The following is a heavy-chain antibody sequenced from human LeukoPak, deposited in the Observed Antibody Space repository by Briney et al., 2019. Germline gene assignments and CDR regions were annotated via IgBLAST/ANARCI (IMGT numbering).Heavy chain of an antibody. CDR1: GFTFSSYG. Sequence: PGGSLRLSCAASGFTFSSYGMHWVRQAPGKGLEWVAFIRYDGSNKYYADSVKGRFTISRDNSKNTLYLQMNSLRAEDTAVYYCARVGLYSSGWSAWGQGTLVTVSS. CDR3: ARVGLYSSGWSA. J-gene: IGHJ4*02. V-gene: IGHV3-30*02. D-gene: IGHD6-19*01. CDR2: IRYDGSNK.